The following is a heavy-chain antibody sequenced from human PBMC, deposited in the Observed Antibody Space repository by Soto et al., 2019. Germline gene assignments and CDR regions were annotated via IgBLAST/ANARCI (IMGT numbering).Heavy chain of an antibody. CDR3: ARDPNHRDGYTFDS. D-gene: IGHD5-12*01. Sequence: QVQLVESGGGLVEPGGSLRLSCVASGFIFTDYSMTWIRQAPGKGLEWVSYITTGGETTLYAHSVKGRFTISSDNAKKALSLDMNSLRVDDTAVYYCARDPNHRDGYTFDSWGPGTLVTVSS. V-gene: IGHV3-11*01. J-gene: IGHJ4*01. CDR1: GFIFTDYS. CDR2: ITTGGETT.